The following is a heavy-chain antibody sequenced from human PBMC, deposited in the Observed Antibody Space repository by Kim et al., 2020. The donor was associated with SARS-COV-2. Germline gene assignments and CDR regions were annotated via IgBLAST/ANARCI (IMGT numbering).Heavy chain of an antibody. V-gene: IGHV1-18*01. J-gene: IGHJ4*02. CDR1: GYTFTSYG. D-gene: IGHD3-9*01. CDR2: ISAYNGNT. CDR3: ARDGIPLLRYFDWFGY. Sequence: ASVKVSCKASGYTFTSYGISWVRQAPGQGLEWMGWISAYNGNTNYAQKLQGRVTMTTDTSTSTAYMELRSLRSDDTAVYYCARDGIPLLRYFDWFGYWGQGTLVTVSS.